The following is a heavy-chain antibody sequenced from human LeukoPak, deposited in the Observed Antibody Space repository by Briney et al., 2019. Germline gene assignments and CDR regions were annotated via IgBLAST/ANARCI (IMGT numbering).Heavy chain of an antibody. D-gene: IGHD3-22*01. Sequence: PETLSLTCAVYGGSFSGYYWSWIRQPPGKGLEWIGEINHSGSTNYNPSLKSRVTISVDTSKNQFSLKLSSVTAADTAVYYCASYLLHYYDSSGYYVDGMDVWGQGTTVTVSS. J-gene: IGHJ6*02. V-gene: IGHV4-34*01. CDR2: INHSGST. CDR1: GGSFSGYY. CDR3: ASYLLHYYDSSGYYVDGMDV.